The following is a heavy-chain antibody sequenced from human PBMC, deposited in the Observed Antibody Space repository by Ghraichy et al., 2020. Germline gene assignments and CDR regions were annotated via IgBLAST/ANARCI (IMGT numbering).Heavy chain of an antibody. V-gene: IGHV3-21*01. D-gene: IGHD6-19*01. CDR2: ISSSSTYI. CDR1: GFTFKNYN. CDR3: ARGSEWVIAVADF. J-gene: IGHJ4*02. Sequence: GGSLRLSCAASGFTFKNYNMNWVRQAPGKGLEWVSSISSSSTYIFYADSVKGRFTISRDNAKNSLYLQMNSLRVEDTAVYYCARGSEWVIAVADFWGQGTLVTVSS.